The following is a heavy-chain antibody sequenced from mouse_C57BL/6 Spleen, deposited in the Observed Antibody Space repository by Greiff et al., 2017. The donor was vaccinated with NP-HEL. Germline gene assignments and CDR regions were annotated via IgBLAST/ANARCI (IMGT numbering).Heavy chain of an antibody. CDR3: ARENSNFSPWFAY. CDR2: IYPGDGDT. D-gene: IGHD2-5*01. V-gene: IGHV1-80*01. Sequence: VKLMESGAELVKPGASVKISCKASGYAFSSYWMNWVKQRPGKGLEWIGQIYPGDGDTNYNGKFKGKATLTADKSSSTAYMQLSSLTSEDSAVYFCARENSNFSPWFAYWGQGTLVTVSA. J-gene: IGHJ3*01. CDR1: GYAFSSYW.